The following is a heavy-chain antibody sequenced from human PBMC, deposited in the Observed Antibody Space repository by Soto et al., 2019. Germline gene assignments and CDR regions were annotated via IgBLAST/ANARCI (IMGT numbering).Heavy chain of an antibody. CDR1: GFTFNTDA. D-gene: IGHD6-19*01. CDR2: ISASNGNT. J-gene: IGHJ4*02. CDR3: ARDPMDGSGWYFDH. Sequence: QVPLVQSGAEMKKPGASVKVSCKASGFTFNTDAITWVRQAPGQGLEYMGWISASNGNTNHAQKFRGRVTITTDASTSTAYMELRSRRSDDTAVYYCARDPMDGSGWYFDHWGQGTLVTVSS. V-gene: IGHV1-18*04.